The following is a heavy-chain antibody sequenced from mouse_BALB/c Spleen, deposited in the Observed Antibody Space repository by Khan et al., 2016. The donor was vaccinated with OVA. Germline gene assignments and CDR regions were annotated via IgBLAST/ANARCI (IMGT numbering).Heavy chain of an antibody. CDR2: ITYSGGT. V-gene: IGHV3-2*02. J-gene: IGHJ3*01. CDR3: ARWFAY. CDR1: GYSITSDYA. Sequence: VQLQQSGPGLVKPSQSLSLTCTVTGYSITSDYAWNWIRQFPGNKLEWMGYITYSGGTSYHPSLKSRISITRDTSKNQFFLRLNSVTTEYSATYYCARWFAYWGQGTLVTVS.